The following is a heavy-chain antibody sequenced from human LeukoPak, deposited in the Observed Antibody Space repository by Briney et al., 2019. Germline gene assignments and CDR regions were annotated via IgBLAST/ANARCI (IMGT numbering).Heavy chain of an antibody. Sequence: GGTLRLSCAASGFTFSSYGMSWVRQAPGKGLEWVSAISGSGGSTYYADSVKGRFTIPRDNSKNTLYLQMNSLRAEDTAVYYCAKGMRSTAMAPFDYWGQGTLVTVSS. CDR2: ISGSGGST. J-gene: IGHJ4*02. CDR3: AKGMRSTAMAPFDY. D-gene: IGHD5-18*01. CDR1: GFTFSSYG. V-gene: IGHV3-23*01.